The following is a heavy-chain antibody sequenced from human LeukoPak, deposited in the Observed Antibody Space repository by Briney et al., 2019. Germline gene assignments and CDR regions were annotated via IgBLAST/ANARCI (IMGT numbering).Heavy chain of an antibody. D-gene: IGHD2-15*01. CDR3: AKEVVAKNYFDP. J-gene: IGHJ5*02. CDR1: GFTFSTYA. CDR2: ISGSGGST. Sequence: GGSLRLSCAASGFTFSTYAMNWVRQAPGKGLEWVSLISGSGGSTYYADSVKGRFTISRDNSKNTLYLQMNSLRAEDTAVYYCAKEVVAKNYFDPWGQGTLVTVSS. V-gene: IGHV3-23*01.